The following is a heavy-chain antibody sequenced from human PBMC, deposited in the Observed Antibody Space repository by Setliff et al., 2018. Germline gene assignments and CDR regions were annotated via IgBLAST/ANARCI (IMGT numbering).Heavy chain of an antibody. Sequence: SETLSLTCTVYGASFSNYYWGWVRQPPEERLEWIGEIDHSGRTKYNPSLKGRVTISVDTSKNQFSLRLSSVTAADTAVYYCRFWSGHYKNDYWGQGTVVTVSS. J-gene: IGHJ4*02. CDR1: GASFSNYY. CDR2: IDHSGRT. V-gene: IGHV4-34*01. D-gene: IGHD3-3*01. CDR3: RFWSGHYKNDY.